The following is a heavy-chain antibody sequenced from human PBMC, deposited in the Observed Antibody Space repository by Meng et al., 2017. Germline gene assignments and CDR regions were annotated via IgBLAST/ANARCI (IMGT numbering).Heavy chain of an antibody. CDR3: ARRRGSSGWKFDY. J-gene: IGHJ4*02. D-gene: IGHD6-19*01. Sequence: ASVKVSCKASGYTFTGYYMHWVRQAPGQGLEWMGRINPNSGGTNYAQKFQGRVTMTRDTSISTAYMELSRLRSDDTAVYYCARRRGSSGWKFDYWGQGTLVTVSS. V-gene: IGHV1-2*06. CDR1: GYTFTGYY. CDR2: INPNSGGT.